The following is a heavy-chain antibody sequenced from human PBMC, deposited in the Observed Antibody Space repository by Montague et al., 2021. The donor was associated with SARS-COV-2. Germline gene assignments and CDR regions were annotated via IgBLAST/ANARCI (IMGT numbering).Heavy chain of an antibody. V-gene: IGHV4-39*01. Sequence: SETLSLTCTVSGGSISSSSYYWGWIRQPPGKGLEWIGSIYYSGSTYYNESLKSRVTISVDTSKNQFSPKLSSVTAADTAVYYCARLSNYYGSGSYYPHNYYYYGMDVWGQGTTVTVSS. CDR3: ARLSNYYGSGSYYPHNYYYYGMDV. CDR1: GGSISSSSYY. CDR2: IYYSGST. J-gene: IGHJ6*02. D-gene: IGHD3-10*01.